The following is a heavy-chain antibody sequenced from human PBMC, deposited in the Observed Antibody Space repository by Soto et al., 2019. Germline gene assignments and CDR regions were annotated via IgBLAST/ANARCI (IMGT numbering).Heavy chain of an antibody. CDR1: GFTFSSYA. V-gene: IGHV3-23*01. Sequence: GGSLRLSCTASGFTFSSYAMSWVRQAPGKGLEWVSTISASGSSTYYADSVKGRFTISRDNSKNTLYLQMSSLRAEDRAIYYCARVFHYCSGGGCYLDYWGQGTLVTVSS. CDR3: ARVFHYCSGGGCYLDY. J-gene: IGHJ4*02. CDR2: ISASGSST. D-gene: IGHD2-15*01.